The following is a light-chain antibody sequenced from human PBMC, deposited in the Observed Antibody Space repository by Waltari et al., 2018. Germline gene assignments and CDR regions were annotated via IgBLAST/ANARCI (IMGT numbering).Light chain of an antibody. CDR2: VVT. CDR1: GSDAGGYNP. J-gene: IGLJ2*01. Sequence: QSALTHPPSASGSPGQSVTIPCTGTGSDAGGYNPVSRYQQHPGKSPRLIIYVVTLRPSGVPDRFSASKSGNTASLTVSGLQAEDEADYYCSSYAGGNILVVFGGGTRLTVL. V-gene: IGLV2-8*01. CDR3: SSYAGGNILVV.